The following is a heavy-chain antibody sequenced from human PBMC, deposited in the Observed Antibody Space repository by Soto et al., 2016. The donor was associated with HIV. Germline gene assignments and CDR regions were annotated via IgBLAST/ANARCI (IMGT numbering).Heavy chain of an antibody. V-gene: IGHV3-66*01. D-gene: IGHD3-22*01. J-gene: IGHJ4*02. CDR1: GFTVSSNY. CDR2: IYSGGST. Sequence: EVQLVESGGGLVQPGGSLRLSCAASGFTVSSNYMSWVRQAPGKGLEWVSVIYSGGSTYYADSVKGRFTISRDNSKNTLYLQMNSLRAEDTAVYYCARDGGDSSGSLDYWGQGTLVTVSS. CDR3: ARDGGDSSGSLDY.